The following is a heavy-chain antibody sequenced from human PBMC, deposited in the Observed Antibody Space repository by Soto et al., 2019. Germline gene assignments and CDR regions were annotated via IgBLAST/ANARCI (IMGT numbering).Heavy chain of an antibody. J-gene: IGHJ5*02. CDR1: GGSVSSGSYY. D-gene: IGHD3-10*01. V-gene: IGHV4-61*01. Sequence: KQSQTLSLTCTVSGGSVSSGSYYWSWIRQPPGKGLEWIGYIYYSGSTNYNPSLKSRVTISVDTSKNQFSLKLSSVTAADTAVYYCARVGWFGEGFYNWFDPWGQGTLVTVSS. CDR2: IYYSGST. CDR3: ARVGWFGEGFYNWFDP.